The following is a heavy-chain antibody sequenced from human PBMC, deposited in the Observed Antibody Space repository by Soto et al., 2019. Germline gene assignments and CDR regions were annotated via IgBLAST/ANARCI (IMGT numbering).Heavy chain of an antibody. Sequence: GGSLRLSCAASGFTFSSYEMNWVRQAPGKGLEWVSYISSSGSTIYYADSVKGRFTISRDNAKNSLYLQMNSLRDEDTAVYYCASSSKVPIVSPDYWGQGTLVTVSS. J-gene: IGHJ4*02. D-gene: IGHD1-26*01. V-gene: IGHV3-48*03. CDR2: ISSSGSTI. CDR3: ASSSKVPIVSPDY. CDR1: GFTFSSYE.